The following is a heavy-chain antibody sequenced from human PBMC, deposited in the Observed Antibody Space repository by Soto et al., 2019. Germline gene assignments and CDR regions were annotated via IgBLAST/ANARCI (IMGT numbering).Heavy chain of an antibody. CDR2: ISGSGGST. D-gene: IGHD3-10*01. Sequence: PGGSLRLSCAASGFTFSSYAMSWVRQAPGKGLEWVSAISGSGGSTYYADSVKGRFTISRDNSKNTLYLQMNSLRAEDTAVYYCAKDSRITMVRGVIDYFDYWGQGTLVTVSS. V-gene: IGHV3-23*01. CDR1: GFTFSSYA. J-gene: IGHJ4*02. CDR3: AKDSRITMVRGVIDYFDY.